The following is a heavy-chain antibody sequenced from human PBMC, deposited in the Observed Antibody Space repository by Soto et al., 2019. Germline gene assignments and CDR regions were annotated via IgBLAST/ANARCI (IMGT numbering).Heavy chain of an antibody. CDR3: ARAGAAPYYYYGMDV. D-gene: IGHD2-15*01. J-gene: IGHJ6*02. Sequence: ASVKVSCKASGHTFTSSGISWLRQAPGQGLEWMGWISTYNGDTNDAPKFQDRVTMTIDRSTSTAYMELRSLRSDDAAVYYCARAGAAPYYYYGMDVWGQGTRVTVSS. CDR2: ISTYNGDT. V-gene: IGHV1-18*01. CDR1: GHTFTSSG.